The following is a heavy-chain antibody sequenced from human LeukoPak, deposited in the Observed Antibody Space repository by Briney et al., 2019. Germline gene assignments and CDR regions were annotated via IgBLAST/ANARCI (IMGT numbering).Heavy chain of an antibody. Sequence: ASVKASCKVSGYTLTELSMHWVRQAPGKGLEWMGGFDPEDGETIYAQKFQGRVTMTEDTSTDTAYMELSSLRSEDTAVYYCATVLGCSSTSCYDDWFDPWGQGTLVTVSS. CDR1: GYTLTELS. CDR3: ATVLGCSSTSCYDDWFDP. J-gene: IGHJ5*02. D-gene: IGHD2-2*01. V-gene: IGHV1-24*01. CDR2: FDPEDGET.